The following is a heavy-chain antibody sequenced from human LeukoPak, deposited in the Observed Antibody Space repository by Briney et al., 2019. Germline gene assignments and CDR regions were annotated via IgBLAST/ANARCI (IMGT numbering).Heavy chain of an antibody. D-gene: IGHD2-2*01. CDR1: GGSISSGDYY. Sequence: SETLSLTCTVSGGSISSGDYYWSWIRQPPGKGLEWIGYIYYSGSTYYNPSLKSRVTISVDTSKNQFSLKLSSVTAADTAVYYCARTRDANAYYYYYGMDVWGQGTTVTVSS. CDR3: ARTRDANAYYYYYGMDV. V-gene: IGHV4-30-4*01. J-gene: IGHJ6*02. CDR2: IYYSGST.